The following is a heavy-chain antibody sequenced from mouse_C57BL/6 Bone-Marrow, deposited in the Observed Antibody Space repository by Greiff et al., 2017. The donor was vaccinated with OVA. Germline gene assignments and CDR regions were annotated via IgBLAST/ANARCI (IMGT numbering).Heavy chain of an antibody. D-gene: IGHD3-2*02. Sequence: VQLQQPGAELVEPGASVKLSCKASGYTFTSYWMHWVKQRPGQGLEWIGMIHPNSGSTNYNEKFKSKATLTVDKSSSTAYMQLSSLTSEDSAVYYCARGGSSGYDYAMDYWGQGTSVTVSS. CDR2: IHPNSGST. J-gene: IGHJ4*01. V-gene: IGHV1-64*01. CDR3: ARGGSSGYDYAMDY. CDR1: GYTFTSYW.